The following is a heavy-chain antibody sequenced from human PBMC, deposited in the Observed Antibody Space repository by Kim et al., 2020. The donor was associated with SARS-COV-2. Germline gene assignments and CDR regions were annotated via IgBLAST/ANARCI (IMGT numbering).Heavy chain of an antibody. CDR3: ARSQLLDFDY. V-gene: IGHV1-2*06. J-gene: IGHJ4*02. Sequence: RQATGKGLDWVGRISLNSGETNYAQDFQGRVTLTRDTSISTAYLELRSLRSDDTAVYYCARSQLLDFDYWGQGTLVTVSS. CDR2: ISLNSGET. D-gene: IGHD2-8*02.